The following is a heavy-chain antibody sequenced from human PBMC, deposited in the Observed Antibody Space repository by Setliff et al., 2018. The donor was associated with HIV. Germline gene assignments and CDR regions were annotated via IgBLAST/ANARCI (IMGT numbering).Heavy chain of an antibody. D-gene: IGHD6-19*01. CDR2: ISYSGGI. CDR3: ARANLYSSGPLDY. CDR1: GGSINSSSYY. Sequence: SETLSLTCPVSGGSINSSSYYWGWIRQPPGKGLDWIGSISYSGGIYYNPSLKSRVTLSIDTSKNQFSLRLTFLAAADTAVYFCARANLYSSGPLDYWGQGRLVTVSS. V-gene: IGHV4-39*07. J-gene: IGHJ4*02.